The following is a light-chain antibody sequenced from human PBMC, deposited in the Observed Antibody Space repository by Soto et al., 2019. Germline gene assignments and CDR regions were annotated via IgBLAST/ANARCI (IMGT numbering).Light chain of an antibody. CDR2: DVS. Sequence: QSVLAQPASVSGSPGQSITISCTGTSSDVGGYNYVSWYQQHPGKAPKLMIYDVSNRPSGVSNRFSGSKSGNTASLTISGLQAEDVADYYCSSYTSSSTEVFGTGTKLNVL. CDR3: SSYTSSSTEV. J-gene: IGLJ1*01. CDR1: SSDVGGYNY. V-gene: IGLV2-14*01.